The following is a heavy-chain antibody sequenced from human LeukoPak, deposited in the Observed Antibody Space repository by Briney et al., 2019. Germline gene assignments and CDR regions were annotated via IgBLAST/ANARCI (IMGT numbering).Heavy chain of an antibody. CDR3: AGGTGWLIDS. CDR1: GITFSRHW. Sequence: GGSLRLSCVASGITFSRHWMKWVRQAPGKGLEWVANIKQDGSEKFYVDSVKSRFTISRDNAKNSLYLQMTSLRPEDTALYYCAGGTGWLIDSWGQGTLVTVSS. J-gene: IGHJ4*02. D-gene: IGHD3-9*01. V-gene: IGHV3-7*01. CDR2: IKQDGSEK.